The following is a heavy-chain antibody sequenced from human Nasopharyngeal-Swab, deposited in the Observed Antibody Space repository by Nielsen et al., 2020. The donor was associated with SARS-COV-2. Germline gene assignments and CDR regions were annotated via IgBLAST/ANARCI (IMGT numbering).Heavy chain of an antibody. D-gene: IGHD6-6*01. CDR2: IYYSGST. V-gene: IGHV4-61*01. CDR1: GDSISSTSYY. Sequence: SETLSLTCTVSGDSISSTSYYWGWIRQPPGKGLEWIGYIYYSGSTNYNPSLKSRVTISVDTSKNQFSLKLSSVTAADTAVYYCARDRGISSSWDYYYGMDVWGQGTTVTVSS. CDR3: ARDRGISSSWDYYYGMDV. J-gene: IGHJ6*02.